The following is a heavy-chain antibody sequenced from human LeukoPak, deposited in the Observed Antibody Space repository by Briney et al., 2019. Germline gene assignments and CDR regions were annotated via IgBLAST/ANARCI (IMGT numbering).Heavy chain of an antibody. D-gene: IGHD3-10*01. CDR2: ISGSGDNT. CDR1: GFTFSSYA. Sequence: GGSLRLSCAASGFTFSSYAMSWVRQAPGKGLEWVSAISGSGDNTYYADSVQGRFTVSRDNSKNTLYLQMNSLRAEDTAVYYCAKVGARGAAYYYYMDVWGKGTTVTVSS. J-gene: IGHJ6*03. V-gene: IGHV3-23*01. CDR3: AKVGARGAAYYYYMDV.